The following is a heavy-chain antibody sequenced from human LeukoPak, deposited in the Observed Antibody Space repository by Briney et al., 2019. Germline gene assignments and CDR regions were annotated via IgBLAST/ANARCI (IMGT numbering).Heavy chain of an antibody. D-gene: IGHD3-22*01. CDR3: AKGSGYYSFHFDY. V-gene: IGHV3-7*03. CDR2: INQDGSQK. CDR1: GFSFSTYT. Sequence: GGSLRLSCAASGFSFSTYTMNWVRQAPGKGLEWVAHINQDGSQKSYVDSVEGRFAISRDNSKNTLYLQMNSLRAEDTAVYYCAKGSGYYSFHFDYWGQGTLVTVSS. J-gene: IGHJ4*02.